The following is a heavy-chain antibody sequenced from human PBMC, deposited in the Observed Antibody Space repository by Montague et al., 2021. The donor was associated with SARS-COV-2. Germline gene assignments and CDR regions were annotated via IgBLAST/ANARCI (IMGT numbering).Heavy chain of an antibody. D-gene: IGHD5-12*01. CDR2: INHSGYT. CDR3: ASAPRYSFGFWAY. CDR1: GASSSNYY. V-gene: IGHV4-34*01. Sequence: SETLSLTCAVYGASSSNYYWSWIRQSPGKGLEWVGEINHSGYTDXKPSLDSRLTISLDSSKKQFSLKMTSVTAADTAIYYCASAPRYSFGFWAYWGQGTLVSVSS. J-gene: IGHJ4*02.